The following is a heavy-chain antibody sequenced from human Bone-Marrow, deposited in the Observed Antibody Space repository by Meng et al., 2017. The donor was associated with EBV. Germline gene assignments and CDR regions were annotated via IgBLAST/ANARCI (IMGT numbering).Heavy chain of an antibody. D-gene: IGHD3-10*01. CDR3: VRFSNYVLDH. CDR1: GYTFSIFT. V-gene: IGHV1-18*01. CDR2: IHGYSANT. Sequence: QIQLVQSGGEVQKPGASVRVSCKTSGYTFSIFTLNWVRQVPGQGFEWVGWIHGYSANTHYAQKFHGRVNMSTDTSTDTSYMELKNLRPDDTAIYYCVRFSNYVLDHWGQGTLVTVSS. J-gene: IGHJ4*02.